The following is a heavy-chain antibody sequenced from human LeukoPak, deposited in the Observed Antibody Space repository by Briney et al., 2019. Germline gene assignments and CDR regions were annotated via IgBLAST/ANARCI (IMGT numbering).Heavy chain of an antibody. J-gene: IGHJ4*02. CDR2: INHSGST. D-gene: IGHD2-15*01. V-gene: IGHV4-34*01. Sequence: SETLSLTCAVYGGSFSGYYWSWIRQPPGKGLEWIGEINHSGSTYYNPSLKSRVTISVDTSKNQFSLKLSSVTAADTAVYYCARHERWDCSGGSCYFHYFDYWGQGTLVTVSS. CDR3: ARHERWDCSGGSCYFHYFDY. CDR1: GGSFSGYY.